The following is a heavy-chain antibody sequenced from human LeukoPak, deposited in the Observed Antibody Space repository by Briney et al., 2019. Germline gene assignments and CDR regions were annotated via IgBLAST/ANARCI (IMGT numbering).Heavy chain of an antibody. Sequence: GGSLRLSCAASGFTFSSYWMHWVRQAPGKGLVWVSRIKSDGSTNYADSVKCRFTISRDNAKSTVSLQMNSLRAEDTGVYYCARAPSEIGGYYPEYFRHWGQGTLVTVSS. J-gene: IGHJ1*01. CDR1: GFTFSSYW. CDR3: ARAPSEIGGYYPEYFRH. D-gene: IGHD3-22*01. CDR2: IKSDGST. V-gene: IGHV3-74*01.